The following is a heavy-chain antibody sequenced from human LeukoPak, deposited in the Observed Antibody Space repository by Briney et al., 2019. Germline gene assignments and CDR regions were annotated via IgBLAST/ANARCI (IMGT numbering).Heavy chain of an antibody. D-gene: IGHD3-3*01. J-gene: IGHJ1*01. CDR3: ARDAAYDFRNPYRYFQH. CDR1: GFTFSSYA. V-gene: IGHV3-7*01. Sequence: GGSLRLSCAASGFTFSSYAMHWVRQAPGKGLDWVGNIKQDGSETCYADSLKGRFTISRDNAKSALYLQMNSLRAEDTAVYYCARDAAYDFRNPYRYFQHWGQGTLVTVSS. CDR2: IKQDGSET.